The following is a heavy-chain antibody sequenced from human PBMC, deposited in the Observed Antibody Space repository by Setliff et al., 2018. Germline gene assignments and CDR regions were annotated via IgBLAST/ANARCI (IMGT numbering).Heavy chain of an antibody. J-gene: IGHJ6*03. CDR3: ARQPYSTTYYYYYYYMDV. Sequence: PSETLSLTCAVYGGSFSNYYWSWIRQPPGKGLEWMGSIFYTGSTYYSPSLKSRVTMSIDTSKNQFSLNLNSVTAADTAVYYCARQPYSTTYYYYYYYMDVWGKGTTVTVSS. V-gene: IGHV4-39*01. CDR2: IFYTGST. D-gene: IGHD6-13*01. CDR1: GGSFSNYY.